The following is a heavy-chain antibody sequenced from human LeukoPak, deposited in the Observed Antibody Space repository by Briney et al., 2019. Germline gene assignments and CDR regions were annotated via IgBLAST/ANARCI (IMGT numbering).Heavy chain of an antibody. V-gene: IGHV3-30-3*01. CDR2: ISYEGDNK. J-gene: IGHJ3*02. CDR1: GFTFSSYT. CDR3: AWARIRGAQWLRDTFDI. D-gene: IGHD6-19*01. Sequence: GGSLSFYCATSGFTFSSYTIHWVRQAPGKGLEWGAIISYEGDNKYYADSVKGRFTISRATATNSLYLQISSLSAEDTAVYNGAWARIRGAQWLRDTFDIWGQGTMVTVS.